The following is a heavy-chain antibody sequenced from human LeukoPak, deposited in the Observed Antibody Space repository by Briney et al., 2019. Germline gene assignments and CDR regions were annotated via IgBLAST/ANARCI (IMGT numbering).Heavy chain of an antibody. CDR3: ARLPGEVGATTSKAFDI. V-gene: IGHV4-61*02. Sequence: PSETLSLTCTVSGGSISSGSYYWSWIRQPAGKGLEWIGRIYTSGSTNYNPSLKSRVTMSVDTSKNQFSLKLSSATAADTAVYYCARLPGEVGATTSKAFDIWGQGTMVTVSS. D-gene: IGHD1-26*01. CDR1: GGSISSGSYY. CDR2: IYTSGST. J-gene: IGHJ3*02.